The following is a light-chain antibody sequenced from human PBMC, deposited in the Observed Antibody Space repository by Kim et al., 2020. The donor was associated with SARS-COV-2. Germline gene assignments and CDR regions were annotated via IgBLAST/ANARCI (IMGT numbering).Light chain of an antibody. V-gene: IGKV4-1*01. J-gene: IGKJ2*01. CDR2: WAS. CDR3: QQYYTPPYT. Sequence: RPTINCQSSQTVLHSSNNKNYLAWYQQKPGQPPLLLIYWASTRESGVPDRLSGSGSGTDFTLTISSLQAEDVAVYSCQQYYTPPYTFGQGTTWRS. CDR1: QTVLHSSNNKNY.